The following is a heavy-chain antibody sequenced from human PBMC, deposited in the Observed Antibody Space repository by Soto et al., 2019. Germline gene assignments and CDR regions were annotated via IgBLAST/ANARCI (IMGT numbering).Heavy chain of an antibody. CDR3: ARPGKSVDTAMVNYWYFDL. CDR2: ISRSSSYI. CDR1: GFTFSSYS. Sequence: PWGSLRLSCASSGFTFSSYSMNWVRQAPGKGLEWLPSISRSSSYIYYADSVKGRFTISRDDAKNSLYLQMNSLRAEDTSVYYWARPGKSVDTAMVNYWYFDLWGRGTLVTVSP. D-gene: IGHD5-18*01. V-gene: IGHV3-21*01. J-gene: IGHJ2*01.